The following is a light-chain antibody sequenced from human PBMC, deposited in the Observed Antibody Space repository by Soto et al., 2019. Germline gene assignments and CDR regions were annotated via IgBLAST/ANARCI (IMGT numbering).Light chain of an antibody. CDR2: DAS. CDR1: QSVSSSY. Sequence: EIVLTQSPGTLSLSPGERATLSCRASQSVSSSYLAWYQQKPGQAPRLLIYDASTRATGIPDRFSGSGSGTDFSLIISRLEPEDFAVYYCQQYASSPRTFGQGTKVEIK. CDR3: QQYASSPRT. V-gene: IGKV3-20*01. J-gene: IGKJ1*01.